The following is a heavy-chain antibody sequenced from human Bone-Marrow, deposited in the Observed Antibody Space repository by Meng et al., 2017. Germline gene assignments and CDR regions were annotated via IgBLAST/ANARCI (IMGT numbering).Heavy chain of an antibody. V-gene: IGHV5-51*01. Sequence: KVSCKGSGYSFTSYWIGWVRQMPGKGLEWMGIIYPGDSDTRYSPSFQGQVTISADKSISTAYLQWSSLKASDTAMYYCAGRPDYYYYGMDVWGQGTTVTVSS. CDR1: GYSFTSYW. CDR3: AGRPDYYYYGMDV. J-gene: IGHJ6*02. CDR2: IYPGDSDT.